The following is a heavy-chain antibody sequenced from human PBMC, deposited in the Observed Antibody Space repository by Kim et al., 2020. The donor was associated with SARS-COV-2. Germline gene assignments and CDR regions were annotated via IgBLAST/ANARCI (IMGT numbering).Heavy chain of an antibody. CDR2: IYYSGST. D-gene: IGHD4-17*01. CDR1: GGSVSSGSYY. Sequence: SETLSLTCTVSGGSVSSGSYYWSWIRQPPGKGLEWIGYIYYSGSTNYNPSLKSRVTISVDTSKNQFSLKLSSVTAADTAVYYCARAPGYQTPTTVTPYYYYGMDVWGQGTTVTVSS. CDR3: ARAPGYQTPTTVTPYYYYGMDV. J-gene: IGHJ6*02. V-gene: IGHV4-61*01.